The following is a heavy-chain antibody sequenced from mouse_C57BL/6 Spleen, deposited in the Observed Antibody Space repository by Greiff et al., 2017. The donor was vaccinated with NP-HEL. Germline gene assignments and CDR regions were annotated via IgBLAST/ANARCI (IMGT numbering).Heavy chain of an antibody. Sequence: VQLQQPGAELVMPGASVKLSCKASGYTFTSYWMHWVKQRPGQGLEWIGEIDPSDSYTNYNQKFKGKSTLTVDKSSSTAYMQLSSLTSEDSAVYYCARNPPFTTVVAKAMDYWGQGTSVTVSS. CDR2: IDPSDSYT. V-gene: IGHV1-69*01. CDR1: GYTFTSYW. CDR3: ARNPPFTTVVAKAMDY. D-gene: IGHD1-1*01. J-gene: IGHJ4*01.